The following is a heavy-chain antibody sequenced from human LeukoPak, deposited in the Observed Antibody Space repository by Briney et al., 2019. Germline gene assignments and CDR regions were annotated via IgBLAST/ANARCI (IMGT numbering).Heavy chain of an antibody. J-gene: IGHJ4*02. D-gene: IGHD4-11*01. CDR2: IGAGGTFT. Sequence: GGSLRLSCAASGYPFSSYPMNWVPQATGRGLEWVSGIGAGGTFTYYADSVKGRFTIFRDNSRNTLYLQMNSLRADDTAVYYCAKDLDYTACGYYFDYWGQGTLVTVSS. CDR3: AKDLDYTACGYYFDY. CDR1: GYPFSSYP. V-gene: IGHV3-23*01.